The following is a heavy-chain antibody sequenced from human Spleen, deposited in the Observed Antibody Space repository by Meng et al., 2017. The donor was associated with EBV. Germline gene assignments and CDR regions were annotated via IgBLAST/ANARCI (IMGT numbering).Heavy chain of an antibody. CDR1: GGYFSSGKYY. Sequence: QVRRTEAGQALVKPSETLYLTCTVSGGYFSSGKYYCSWIRQPPGKGLEWIGYIYYSGSTNYNPSLKSRVTISVDTSKNQFSLKLSSVTAADTAVYYCARTRAMVNWFDPWGQGTLVTVSS. CDR2: IYYSGST. J-gene: IGHJ5*02. V-gene: IGHV4-61*01. D-gene: IGHD5-18*01. CDR3: ARTRAMVNWFDP.